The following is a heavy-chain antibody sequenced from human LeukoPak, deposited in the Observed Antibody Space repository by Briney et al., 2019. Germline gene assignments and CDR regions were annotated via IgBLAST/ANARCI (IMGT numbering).Heavy chain of an antibody. J-gene: IGHJ6*03. Sequence: GGSLRLSCAASGFTFSDYYMSWIRQAPGKGLEWVSYISSSGSTIYYADSVKGRFTISRDNAKNSLYLQMNTLRAEDTAVYYCARLNIVGYKFPDMDVWGKGTTVTVSS. V-gene: IGHV3-11*04. CDR2: ISSSGSTI. D-gene: IGHD5-24*01. CDR1: GFTFSDYY. CDR3: ARLNIVGYKFPDMDV.